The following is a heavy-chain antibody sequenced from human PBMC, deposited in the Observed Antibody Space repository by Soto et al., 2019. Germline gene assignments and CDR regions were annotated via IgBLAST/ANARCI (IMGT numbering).Heavy chain of an antibody. CDR3: ARDFNGGTLDY. V-gene: IGHV3-53*02. CDR1: GFTVSSNY. CDR2: IYSGGST. J-gene: IGHJ4*02. Sequence: EVQLVETGGGLIQPGGSLRLSCAASGFTVSSNYVSWVRQAPGKGLEWVSVIYSGGSTYYADSVKGRFTISRDNSKNTLYLQMNSLRAEDTAVYYCARDFNGGTLDYWGQGTLVTVSS. D-gene: IGHD1-26*01.